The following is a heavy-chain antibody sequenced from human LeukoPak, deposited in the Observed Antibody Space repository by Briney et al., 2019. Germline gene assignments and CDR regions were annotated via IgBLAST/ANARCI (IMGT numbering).Heavy chain of an antibody. Sequence: GGSLRLSCAASGFTFSSYSMNWVRQAPGKGLEWVSSISSNSSYIYYADSVKGRFTISRDNAKNSLYLQMNSLRAEDTAVYYCARGLIRDYWGQGTLVTVSS. CDR1: GFTFSSYS. J-gene: IGHJ4*02. CDR2: ISSNSSYI. V-gene: IGHV3-21*01. CDR3: ARGLIRDY.